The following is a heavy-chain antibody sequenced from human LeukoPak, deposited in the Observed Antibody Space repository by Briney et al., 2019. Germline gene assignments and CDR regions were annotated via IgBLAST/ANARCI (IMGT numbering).Heavy chain of an antibody. Sequence: GGPLRLSCAASGFTFSSYWMRWVRQAPGKGLEWVAHIKQDGSEKYYVDSVKGRFTISRDNAKNSLYLQMNSLRAEDTAVYYCATAVDATCSSGGSCYSKWFDYWGQGTLVTVSS. J-gene: IGHJ4*02. CDR2: IKQDGSEK. V-gene: IGHV3-7*01. D-gene: IGHD2-15*01. CDR1: GFTFSSYW. CDR3: ATAVDATCSSGGSCYSKWFDY.